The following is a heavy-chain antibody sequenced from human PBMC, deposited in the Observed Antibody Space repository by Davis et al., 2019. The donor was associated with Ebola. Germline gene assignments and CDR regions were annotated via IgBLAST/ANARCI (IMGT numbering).Heavy chain of an antibody. CDR1: GYSFTSYW. Sequence: GESLKISCKGSGYSFTSYWIGWVRQMPGKGLEWMGIIYPGDSDTRYSPSFQGQVTISADKSISTAYLQWSSLKASDTAMYYCARGSRGIAVAGAMDYWGQGTLVNVSA. D-gene: IGHD6-19*01. V-gene: IGHV5-51*01. CDR3: ARGSRGIAVAGAMDY. CDR2: IYPGDSDT. J-gene: IGHJ4*02.